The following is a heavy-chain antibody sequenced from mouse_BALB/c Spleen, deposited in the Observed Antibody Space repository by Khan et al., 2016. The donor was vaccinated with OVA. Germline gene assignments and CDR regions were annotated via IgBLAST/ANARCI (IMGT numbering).Heavy chain of an antibody. J-gene: IGHJ2*01. Sequence: VQLQQSGAELVKPAASLKLSCTASGYNIKDIYIHWVKQRPEKGLERIRRTDPANGNTKYEPKFQGKANITADTSSNTAYLQLSSLTSEDTAVYYCRISTINAWGQGTTLTVSS. CDR1: GYNIKDIY. CDR2: TDPANGNT. CDR3: RISTINA. V-gene: IGHV14-3*02.